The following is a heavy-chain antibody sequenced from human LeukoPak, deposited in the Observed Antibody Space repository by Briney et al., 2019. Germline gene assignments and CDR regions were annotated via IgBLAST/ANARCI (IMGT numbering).Heavy chain of an antibody. J-gene: IGHJ5*02. CDR3: ARDLSSSSWYGRFDP. D-gene: IGHD6-13*01. CDR2: ISAYNGNT. Sequence: ASVKVSCKASGYTFTSYHMHWVRQAPGQGLEWMGWISAYNGNTNYAQKLQGRVTMTTDTSTSTAYMELRSLRSDDTAVYYCARDLSSSSWYGRFDPWGQGTLVTVSS. V-gene: IGHV1-18*04. CDR1: GYTFTSYH.